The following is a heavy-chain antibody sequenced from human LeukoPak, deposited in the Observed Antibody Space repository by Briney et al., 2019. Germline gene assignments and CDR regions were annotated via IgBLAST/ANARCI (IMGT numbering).Heavy chain of an antibody. CDR2: ISYDGSNK. Sequence: PGGSLGLSCAASGFTFSSYAMHGARQAPGKGLEWVAVISYDGSNKYYADSVKGRFTISRDNSKNTLYLQMNSMRAEDTAVYYCARDRISEDRSSWLGYFQHWGQGTLVTVSS. V-gene: IGHV3-30*04. CDR3: ARDRISEDRSSWLGYFQH. CDR1: GFTFSSYA. J-gene: IGHJ1*01. D-gene: IGHD6-13*01.